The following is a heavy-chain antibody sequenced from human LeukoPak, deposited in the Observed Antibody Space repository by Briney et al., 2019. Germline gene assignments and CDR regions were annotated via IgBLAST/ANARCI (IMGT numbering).Heavy chain of an antibody. Sequence: PGGSLRLSCAASGFTFTNYAMSWVRQAPGKGLEWISAISGSGGSTYYSDSVKGRFTISRDNSKNTLYLQMNSLRAEDTAVYYCAKAFDRLPPPVEWAGTDYWGQGTLVTVSS. V-gene: IGHV3-23*01. D-gene: IGHD6-19*01. CDR3: AKAFDRLPPPVEWAGTDY. CDR2: ISGSGGST. CDR1: GFTFTNYA. J-gene: IGHJ4*02.